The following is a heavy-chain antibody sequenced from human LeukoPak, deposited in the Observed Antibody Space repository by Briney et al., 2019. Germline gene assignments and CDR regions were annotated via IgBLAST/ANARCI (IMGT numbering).Heavy chain of an antibody. J-gene: IGHJ5*02. CDR3: ARKVNFGPRYFDWLRGFDP. CDR2: INHSGST. CDR1: GGSFSGYY. V-gene: IGHV4-34*01. Sequence: IPSETLSLTCAVYGGSFSGYYWRWIRQPPGKGLEWIGEINHSGSTNYNPSLKSGATISVDTSKNQFSLKLSSVTAADPAVYYCARKVNFGPRYFDWLRGFDPWGQGTLVTVSS. D-gene: IGHD3-9*01.